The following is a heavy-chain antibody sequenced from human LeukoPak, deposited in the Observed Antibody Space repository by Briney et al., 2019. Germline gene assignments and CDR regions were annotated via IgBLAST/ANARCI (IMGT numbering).Heavy chain of an antibody. D-gene: IGHD2-15*01. CDR2: INPNSGGT. V-gene: IGHV1-2*02. J-gene: IGHJ4*02. CDR1: GYTFTGYY. CDR3: ARDIVVVVAATRDDY. Sequence: ASVKVSCKASGYTFTGYYMHWVRQAPGQGLEWMGWINPNSGGTNYAQKFQGRVTMTRGTSISTAYMELSRLRSDDTAVYYCARDIVVVVAATRDDYWGQGTLVTVSS.